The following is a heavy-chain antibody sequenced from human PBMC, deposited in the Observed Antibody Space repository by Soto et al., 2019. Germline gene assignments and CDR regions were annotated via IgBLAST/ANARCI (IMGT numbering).Heavy chain of an antibody. CDR1: GFTFSSYW. V-gene: IGHV3-74*01. CDR3: TRGGSSGFKGNDY. D-gene: IGHD6-19*01. CDR2: INSDGSRT. Sequence: EVQLVESGGGLVQPGGSLRLSCAASGFTFSSYWMHWVRQAPGEGLVCVSRINSDGSRTSYADSVKGRFTISRDNAKNTLYLQMNSLRAEDTAVYYCTRGGSSGFKGNDYWGQGTLVTVSS. J-gene: IGHJ4*02.